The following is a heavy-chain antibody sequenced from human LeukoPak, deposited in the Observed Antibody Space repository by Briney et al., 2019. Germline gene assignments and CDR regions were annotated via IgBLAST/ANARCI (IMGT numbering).Heavy chain of an antibody. CDR3: ARGSPYGSGSYTYYYYYYMDV. CDR1: GYTFTGYY. J-gene: IGHJ6*03. Sequence: ASVKVSCKASGYTFTGYYMHWVRQAPGQGLEWMGWINPNSGGTNYAQKFQGRVTMTRDTSISTAYMELSRLRSDDTAVYYCARGSPYGSGSYTYYYYYYMDVWGKGTTVTVSS. CDR2: INPNSGGT. D-gene: IGHD3-10*01. V-gene: IGHV1-2*02.